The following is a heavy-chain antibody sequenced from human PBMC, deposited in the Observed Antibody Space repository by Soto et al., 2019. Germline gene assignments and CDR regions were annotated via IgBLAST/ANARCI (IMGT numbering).Heavy chain of an antibody. CDR2: ISGSGDST. Sequence: GGALRLSCASSGFTFTNYGMTWVRQAPGKGLEWVSGISGSGDSTYYADSVKGRFTISRDNSKNTLYLQMSSLRAEDTAVYFCAKLSNYDTRGYFDGYWGQGTLVTVSS. CDR1: GFTFTNYG. CDR3: AKLSNYDTRGYFDGY. V-gene: IGHV3-23*01. D-gene: IGHD3-22*01. J-gene: IGHJ4*02.